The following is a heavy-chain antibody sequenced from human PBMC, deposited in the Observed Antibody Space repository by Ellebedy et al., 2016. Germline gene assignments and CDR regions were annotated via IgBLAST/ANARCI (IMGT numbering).Heavy chain of an antibody. CDR2: IYYSGST. CDR3: ARSGITLFGETDAFDM. Sequence: SETLSLTCTVSGGSISSSPDYWGWIRQPPGKGLEWIGYIYYSGSTNYNPSLKSRVTISVDTSKNQFSLNLTSVTAADTAVYYCARSGITLFGETDAFDMWGQGTVVTVSS. J-gene: IGHJ3*02. D-gene: IGHD3-3*01. CDR1: GGSISSSPDY. V-gene: IGHV4-61*05.